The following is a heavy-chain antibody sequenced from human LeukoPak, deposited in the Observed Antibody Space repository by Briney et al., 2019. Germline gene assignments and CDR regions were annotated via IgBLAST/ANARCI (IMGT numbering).Heavy chain of an antibody. CDR3: ARGCSSTSCDPYYYYAMDV. CDR2: IYYSGST. CDR1: GGSISSYY. Sequence: SETLSLTCTVSGGSISSYYWNWIRQPPGKALEWIGYIYYSGSTNYNPSLKSRVTISVDTSKNQFSPKLSSVTAADAAVYYCARGCSSTSCDPYYYYAMDVWGQGTTVTVSS. V-gene: IGHV4-59*01. J-gene: IGHJ6*02. D-gene: IGHD2-2*01.